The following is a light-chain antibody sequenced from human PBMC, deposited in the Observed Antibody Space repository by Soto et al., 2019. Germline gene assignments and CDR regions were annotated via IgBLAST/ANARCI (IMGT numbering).Light chain of an antibody. J-gene: IGKJ5*01. CDR1: QGIGDT. CDR2: GAS. Sequence: IVRTQSPATLSVSPGEGATLSCRASQGIGDTLAWYQHKPGQTPRLLIYGASSRATGIPDRFSGSGSGTDFTLTISRLEPEDFAVYYCQQSGSSPIPFAQGTRLEIK. V-gene: IGKV3-20*01. CDR3: QQSGSSPIP.